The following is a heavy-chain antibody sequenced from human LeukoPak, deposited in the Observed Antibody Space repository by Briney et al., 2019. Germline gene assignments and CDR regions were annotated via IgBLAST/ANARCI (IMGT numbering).Heavy chain of an antibody. CDR3: ARDSREYDILTGYYTYYFDY. J-gene: IGHJ4*02. CDR1: GFTFSSYS. V-gene: IGHV3-21*01. Sequence: GGSLRLSCAASGFTFSSYSMNWVRQAPGKGLEWVSSISSSNSYIYYADSVKGRFTISRDNAKNSLYLQMNSLRAEDTAVYYCARDSREYDILTGYYTYYFDYWGQGTLVTVSS. D-gene: IGHD3-9*01. CDR2: ISSSNSYI.